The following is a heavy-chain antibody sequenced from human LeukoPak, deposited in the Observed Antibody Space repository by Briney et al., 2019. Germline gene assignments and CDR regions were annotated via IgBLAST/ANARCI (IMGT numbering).Heavy chain of an antibody. CDR1: GGTFSSYA. J-gene: IGHJ4*02. CDR3: ARLLQPTRGGYFDY. Sequence: SVKVSCKASGGTFSSYAISWVRQAPGQGLEWMGRIIPILGIANYAQKFQGRVTITADKSTSTAYMELSILRSEDTAVYYCARLLQPTRGGYFDYWGQGTLVTVSS. V-gene: IGHV1-69*04. CDR2: IIPILGIA. D-gene: IGHD3-22*01.